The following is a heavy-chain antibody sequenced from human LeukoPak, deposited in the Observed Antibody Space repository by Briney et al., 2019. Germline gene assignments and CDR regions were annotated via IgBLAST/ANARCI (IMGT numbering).Heavy chain of an antibody. CDR2: IYSGGIYNDGTT. CDR3: ARRELLGYSYGLRTFNI. Sequence: GGSLRLSCAASGFTVSSNYMSWVRQAPGKGLEWVSVIYSGGIYNDGTTNYGGSVKGRFTISRDNSKNTLYLQMNSLRAEDTAVYYCARRELLGYSYGLRTFNIWGQGTTVTVSS. CDR1: GFTVSSNY. D-gene: IGHD5-18*01. J-gene: IGHJ3*02. V-gene: IGHV3-66*04.